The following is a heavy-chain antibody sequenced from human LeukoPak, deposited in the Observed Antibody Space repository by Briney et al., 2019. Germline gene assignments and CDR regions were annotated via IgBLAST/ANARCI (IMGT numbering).Heavy chain of an antibody. CDR1: GGSISSSNYY. CDR2: IYYSGST. D-gene: IGHD5-24*01. CDR3: ARDDVEMATIFPY. J-gene: IGHJ4*02. V-gene: IGHV4-39*07. Sequence: SQTLSLTCTVSGGSISSSNYYWGWIRQPPGKGLEWIGSIYYSGSTYYNPSLKSRVTISVDTSKNQFSLKVSSVTAADTAVYYCARDDVEMATIFPYWGQGTLVTVSS.